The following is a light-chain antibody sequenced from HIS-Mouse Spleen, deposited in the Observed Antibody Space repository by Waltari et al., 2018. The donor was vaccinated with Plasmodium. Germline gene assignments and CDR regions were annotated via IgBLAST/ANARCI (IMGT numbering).Light chain of an antibody. Sequence: GQRVTISCSGSSSNIGSNTVIWYQQLPGTAPKLPIYSNNQRPSGVPDRFSGSKSGTSASLAISGLQSEDEADYYCAAWDDSLNGVVFGGGTKLTVL. CDR1: SSNIGSNT. CDR3: AAWDDSLNGVV. V-gene: IGLV1-44*01. CDR2: SNN. J-gene: IGLJ2*01.